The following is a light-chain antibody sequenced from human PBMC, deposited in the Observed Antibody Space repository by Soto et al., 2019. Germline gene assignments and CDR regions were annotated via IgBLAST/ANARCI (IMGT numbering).Light chain of an antibody. CDR2: WAS. Sequence: DIVMTQSPDSLVVSLGERATINCKSSQRVLYSSSNKNYLAWYQQKPGQPPKLLIYWASTRESGVPDRFSGSGSGTDFTLTISSLQAEDVAVYYCQQYCSSPWTFGQGTKVEIK. V-gene: IGKV4-1*01. J-gene: IGKJ1*01. CDR1: QRVLYSSSNKNY. CDR3: QQYCSSPWT.